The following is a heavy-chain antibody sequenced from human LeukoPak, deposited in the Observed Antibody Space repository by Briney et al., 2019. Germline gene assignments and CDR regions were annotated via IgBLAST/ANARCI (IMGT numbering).Heavy chain of an antibody. CDR1: GFTFSDYY. J-gene: IGHJ4*02. CDR2: ISSSGRTI. CDR3: ATSRCGGDCYVGY. Sequence: GGSLRLSCAASGFTFSDYYMSWIRQAPGKGLEWVSYISSSGRTIYYADSVKGRFTISRDNAKNSLYLQMNSLRAEDTAVYYCATSRCGGDCYVGYWGQGTLVTVSS. V-gene: IGHV3-11*01. D-gene: IGHD2-21*02.